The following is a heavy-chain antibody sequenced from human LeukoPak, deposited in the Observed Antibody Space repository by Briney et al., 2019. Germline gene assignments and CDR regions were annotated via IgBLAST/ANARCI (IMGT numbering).Heavy chain of an antibody. J-gene: IGHJ4*02. V-gene: IGHV3-23*01. Sequence: PGGSLRLSCAASGFTFSSYAMSWVRQAPGKGLEWVSAISGSGGSTYYADSVKGRFTISRDNSKNTLYVQMNSLRAEDTAVYYCAKDHPLLWFGELSYWGQGTLVTVSS. CDR1: GFTFSSYA. CDR3: AKDHPLLWFGELSY. D-gene: IGHD3-10*01. CDR2: ISGSGGST.